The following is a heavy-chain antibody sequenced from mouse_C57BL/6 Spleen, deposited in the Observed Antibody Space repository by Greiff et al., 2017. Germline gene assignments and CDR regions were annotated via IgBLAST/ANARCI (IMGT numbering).Heavy chain of an antibody. CDR3: ARRGDNYDYALDY. Sequence: LMESGPGILQSSQTPSLTCSFPGPSLSTPGMGVSWIRQPSGKGLEGLAHFHWDDDKTSNPSLESRLTISKDTSRHQVFLKITSVDTAGTATYYCARRGDNYDYALDYWGQGTSVTVSS. CDR1: GPSLSTPGMG. V-gene: IGHV8-12*01. CDR2: FHWDDDK. D-gene: IGHD1-3*01. J-gene: IGHJ4*01.